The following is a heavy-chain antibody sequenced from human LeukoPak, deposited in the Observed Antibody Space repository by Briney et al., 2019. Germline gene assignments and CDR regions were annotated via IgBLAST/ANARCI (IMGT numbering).Heavy chain of an antibody. CDR1: GGSISSGGYY. Sequence: NPSQTLSPTCTVSGGSISSGGYYWSWIRQPPGKGLEWMGFIYYTGSTKYNPSLESRATMSVDTSKNQFSVNLISLTAADTAVYFCARHFVSKNYFEYWGQGILVSVSS. J-gene: IGHJ4*02. CDR3: ARHFVSKNYFEY. CDR2: IYYTGST. D-gene: IGHD2-21*01. V-gene: IGHV4-61*02.